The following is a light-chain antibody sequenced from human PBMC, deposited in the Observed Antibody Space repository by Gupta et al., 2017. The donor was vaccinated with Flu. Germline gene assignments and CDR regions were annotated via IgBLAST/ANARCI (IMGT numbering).Light chain of an antibody. CDR1: QSRLHSNGYNY. CDR2: LGS. V-gene: IGKV2-28*01. CDR3: MQALQTPKT. Sequence: DIVMTQSPLSLPVTPGEPASISCRSSQSRLHSNGYNYLDWYLQKPGQSPQLLIYLGSNRASGVPDRFSGSGSGTDFTLKIIRVEAEDVGVYYCMQALQTPKTFGQGTKVEIK. J-gene: IGKJ1*01.